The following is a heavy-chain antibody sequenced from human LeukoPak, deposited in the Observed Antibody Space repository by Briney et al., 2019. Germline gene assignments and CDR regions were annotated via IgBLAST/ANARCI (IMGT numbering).Heavy chain of an antibody. V-gene: IGHV3-48*01. CDR2: ISTSSSTI. Sequence: GGSLRLSCAASGFTFSSYSMNWVRQAPGKGLEWVSYISTSSSTIYYADSVKGRFTISRDNAKNSLYLQMNYLRAEDTAVYYCARGGDYSGWFDPWGRGTRVTVSS. D-gene: IGHD1-26*01. J-gene: IGHJ5*02. CDR1: GFTFSSYS. CDR3: ARGGDYSGWFDP.